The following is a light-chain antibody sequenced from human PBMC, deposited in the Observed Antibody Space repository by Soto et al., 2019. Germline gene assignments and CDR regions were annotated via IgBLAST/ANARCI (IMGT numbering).Light chain of an antibody. Sequence: QAVVTQEPSLTVSPGGTVTLTCASSTGAVTSAYYPNWFQQKRGQAPRALIYNTSKKYSWTPVRFSGSLLGGKAALTLSGVQPEDEADYYCLLYYGGHVRRFGGGTKLTVL. V-gene: IGLV7-43*01. CDR3: LLYYGGHVRR. CDR1: TGAVTSAYY. CDR2: NTS. J-gene: IGLJ3*02.